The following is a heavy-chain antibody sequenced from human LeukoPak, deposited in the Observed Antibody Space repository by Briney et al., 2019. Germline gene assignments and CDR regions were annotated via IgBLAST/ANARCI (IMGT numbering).Heavy chain of an antibody. CDR1: GFILSDHY. V-gene: IGHV3-72*01. Sequence: AGGSLRLSCAASGFILSDHYIDWVRQAPGKGLEWVGRARNKANSYTTEYAASVKGRFTISRDDPKNLLYLQMNSLKSEDTAVYYCGRRGRYRPSDLWGQGTLVTVSS. CDR3: GRRGRYRPSDL. CDR2: ARNKANSYTT. J-gene: IGHJ5*02. D-gene: IGHD1-26*01.